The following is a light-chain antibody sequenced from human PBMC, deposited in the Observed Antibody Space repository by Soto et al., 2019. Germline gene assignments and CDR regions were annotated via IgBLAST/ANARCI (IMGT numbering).Light chain of an antibody. Sequence: QSALTQPRSVSGSPGQSVTIYCTGTSSDLGVYNYVSWYQHHPGKAPKLIIYDVYKRPSGVPDRFSASKSDNTASLTISGLQAEAEADYYYCSYTGTYTWVFGGGTKLTVL. CDR1: SSDLGVYNY. CDR3: CSYTGTYTWV. CDR2: DVY. J-gene: IGLJ3*02. V-gene: IGLV2-11*01.